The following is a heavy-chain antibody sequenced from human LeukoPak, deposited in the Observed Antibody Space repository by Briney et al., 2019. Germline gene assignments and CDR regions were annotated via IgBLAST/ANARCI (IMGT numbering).Heavy chain of an antibody. Sequence: ASVKVSCKASGGTFSSYAISWVRQAPGQGLEWMGEIIPIFGTANYAQKFQGRVTITADESTSTAYMELSSLRSEDTAVYYCARGRIAAAGTVGCAFDIWGQGTMVTVSS. CDR1: GGTFSSYA. CDR2: IIPIFGTA. D-gene: IGHD6-13*01. CDR3: ARGRIAAAGTVGCAFDI. V-gene: IGHV1-69*13. J-gene: IGHJ3*02.